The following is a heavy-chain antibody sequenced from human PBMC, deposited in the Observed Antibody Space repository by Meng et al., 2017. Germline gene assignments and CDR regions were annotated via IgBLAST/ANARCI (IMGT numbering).Heavy chain of an antibody. CDR1: GFTFSSYS. Sequence: VQLVGSGGGLVKPGGSLRLSCAASGFTFSSYSMNWARQAPGKGLEWVSSISSSSSYIYYADSVKGRFTISRDNSKNTLYLQMNSLRAEDTAVYYCARDRSMGGASGDYWGQGTLVTVSS. V-gene: IGHV3-21*01. D-gene: IGHD3-16*01. CDR2: ISSSSSYI. CDR3: ARDRSMGGASGDY. J-gene: IGHJ4*02.